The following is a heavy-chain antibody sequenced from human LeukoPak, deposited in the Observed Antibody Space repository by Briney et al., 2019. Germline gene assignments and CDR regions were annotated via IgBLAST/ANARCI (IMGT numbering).Heavy chain of an antibody. V-gene: IGHV4-34*01. J-gene: IGHJ6*04. D-gene: IGHD3-3*01. CDR2: INHSGST. CDR1: GGSFSGYY. Sequence: SETLSLTCAVYGGSFSGYYWSWIRQPPGKGVEWIGEINHSGSTNYNPSLKSRVTISVDTSKNQFSLKLSSVTAADTAVYYCARVYYDFWSGYYADVWGKGTTVTVSS. CDR3: ARVYYDFWSGYYADV.